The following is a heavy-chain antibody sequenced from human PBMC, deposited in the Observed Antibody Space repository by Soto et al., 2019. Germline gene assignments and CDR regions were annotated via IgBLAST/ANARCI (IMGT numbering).Heavy chain of an antibody. V-gene: IGHV4-39*01. CDR3: ARDFFDSSDYTTNWFDP. Sequence: QLQLQESGPGQVKSSETLSLTCSVSGDSISNSRFYWDWIRQPPGEGLEWIGSIYHTENAYYNPSLKSRFTISVDTSKNQFSLKLTSVTAADAALYYCARDFFDSSDYTTNWFDPWGQGTLVTVSS. J-gene: IGHJ5*02. CDR2: IYHTENA. D-gene: IGHD3-22*01. CDR1: GDSISNSRFY.